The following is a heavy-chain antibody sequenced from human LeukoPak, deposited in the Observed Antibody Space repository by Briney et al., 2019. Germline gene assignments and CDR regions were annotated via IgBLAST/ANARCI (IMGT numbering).Heavy chain of an antibody. CDR2: INPDGGYT. CDR3: ARDHSNDDKSWWFDP. CDR1: GYTFTRHW. J-gene: IGHJ5*02. Sequence: ASVKVSCKTSGYTFTRHWIHWVRQAPGQGLEWVGIINPDGGYTMYAQNFQGRLSLTRDTSSTTVCMDLRSLTSQDTAVYYCARDHSNDDKSWWFDPWGQGTLVRVSS. V-gene: IGHV1-46*01. D-gene: IGHD3-9*01.